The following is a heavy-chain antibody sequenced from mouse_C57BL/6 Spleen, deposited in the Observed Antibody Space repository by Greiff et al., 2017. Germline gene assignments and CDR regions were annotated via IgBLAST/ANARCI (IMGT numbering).Heavy chain of an antibody. V-gene: IGHV1-26*01. Sequence: VQLQQSGPELVKPGASVKISCKASGYTFTDYYMNWVKQSHGKSLEWIGDINPNNGGTSYNQKFKGKATLTVDKSSSTAYMELRSLTSEDSAVYYCARGVLLRHWYFDVWGTGTTVTVSS. D-gene: IGHD1-1*01. CDR2: INPNNGGT. CDR1: GYTFTDYY. CDR3: ARGVLLRHWYFDV. J-gene: IGHJ1*03.